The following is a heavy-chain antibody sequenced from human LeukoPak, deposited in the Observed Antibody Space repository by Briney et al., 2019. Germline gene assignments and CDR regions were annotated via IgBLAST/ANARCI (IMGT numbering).Heavy chain of an antibody. CDR2: IWYDGSDK. V-gene: IGHV3-33*01. Sequence: GSLRLSCAASGFTFSSHGMHWVRQAPGKGLEWVAVIWYDGSDKYYADSVKGRFTISRDNSKNTLYLQTNSLRAEDTAVYYCARSPPSRLYSSSSGVDYWGQGTLVTVSS. J-gene: IGHJ4*02. D-gene: IGHD6-6*01. CDR3: ARSPPSRLYSSSSGVDY. CDR1: GFTFSSHG.